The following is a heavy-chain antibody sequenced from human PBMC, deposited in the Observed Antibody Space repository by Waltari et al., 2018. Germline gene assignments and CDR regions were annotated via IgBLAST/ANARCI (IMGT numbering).Heavy chain of an antibody. V-gene: IGHV4-39*01. Sequence: QLQLQESGPGLVKPSETLSLTCTVSGGSISSSSYHWGWVRPPPGEGLEWIGSIYYSGSTYYTPSLKSRVTISVDTPKNQFSLKLSSVTAADTAVYYCARQLAYYYGSGSLNWFDPWGQGTLVTVSS. CDR2: IYYSGST. D-gene: IGHD3-10*01. CDR3: ARQLAYYYGSGSLNWFDP. J-gene: IGHJ5*02. CDR1: GGSISSSSYH.